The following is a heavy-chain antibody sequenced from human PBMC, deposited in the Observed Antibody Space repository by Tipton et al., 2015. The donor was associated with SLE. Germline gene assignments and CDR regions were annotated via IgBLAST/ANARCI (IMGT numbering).Heavy chain of an antibody. Sequence: TLSLPCTVSGDSINNHFGSWIRQSPGKGLEWIGEISHSGSTNYNPSLKSRLTISVDTSKNQLSLRLSSVTAADTAVYYCARSRDKTTDAFDIWGQGTMVTVSS. D-gene: IGHD1/OR15-1a*01. CDR1: GDSINNHF. V-gene: IGHV4-34*09. J-gene: IGHJ3*02. CDR2: ISHSGST. CDR3: ARSRDKTTDAFDI.